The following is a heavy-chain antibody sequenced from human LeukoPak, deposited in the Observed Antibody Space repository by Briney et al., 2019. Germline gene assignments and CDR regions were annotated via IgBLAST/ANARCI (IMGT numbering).Heavy chain of an antibody. CDR1: GGSIRSYY. V-gene: IGHV4-59*08. Sequence: SETLTLTCTVSGGSIRSYYWSWIRQPPGKGLQWIGYIYYSGSTKYNPSLKSRVTISVDTSKNQFSLRLSSVTAADTAVYYCAREITGTTWAFDGWGQGKLVTVSS. CDR2: IYYSGST. J-gene: IGHJ3*01. D-gene: IGHD1-7*01. CDR3: AREITGTTWAFDG.